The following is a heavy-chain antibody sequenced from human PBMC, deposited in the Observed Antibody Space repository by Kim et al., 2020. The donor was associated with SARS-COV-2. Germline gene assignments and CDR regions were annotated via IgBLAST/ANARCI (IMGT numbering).Heavy chain of an antibody. D-gene: IGHD6-19*01. CDR1: GASISSYY. CDR3: ARLHSSGWCLDY. V-gene: IGHV4-59*01. Sequence: SETLSLTCSVSGASISSYYWSWIRQPPGKGLEWIGYSYYSGSTNYNPSLKSRVTMSVDTSKNQFSLLLSSVTAADTAVYYCARLHSSGWCLDYWGQGTLVTVSS. J-gene: IGHJ4*02. CDR2: SYYSGST.